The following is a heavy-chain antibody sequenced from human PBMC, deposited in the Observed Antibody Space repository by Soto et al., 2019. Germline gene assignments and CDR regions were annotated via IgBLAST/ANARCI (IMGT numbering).Heavy chain of an antibody. V-gene: IGHV3-11*06. CDR1: GFTFSDYY. CDR3: ARGLYYYDSSGPLGAFDI. Sequence: GGSLRLSCAASGFTFSDYYMSWIRQAPGKGLEWVSYISSSSYTNYADSVKGRFTISRDNAKNSLYLQMNSLRAEDTAVYYCARGLYYYDSSGPLGAFDIWGQGTMVTVSS. CDR2: ISSSSYT. J-gene: IGHJ3*02. D-gene: IGHD3-22*01.